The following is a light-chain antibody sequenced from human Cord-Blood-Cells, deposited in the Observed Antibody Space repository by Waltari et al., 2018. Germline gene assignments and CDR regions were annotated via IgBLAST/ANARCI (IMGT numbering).Light chain of an antibody. V-gene: IGLV1-40*01. CDR2: GNS. CDR1: TSNIGAGYD. J-gene: IGLJ3*02. CDR3: QSYDSSLSGWV. Sequence: QSVLTQPPSVSGAPGPRVTISCTWSTSNIGAGYDVHWYQQPPGTAPKLLIYGNSNRPSGVPDRFSGSKSGTSASLAIAGLQAEDEADYYCQSYDSSLSGWVFGGGTKLTVL.